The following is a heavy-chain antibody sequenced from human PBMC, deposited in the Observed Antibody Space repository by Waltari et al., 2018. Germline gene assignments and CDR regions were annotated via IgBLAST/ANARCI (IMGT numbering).Heavy chain of an antibody. Sequence: QVQLVQSGAEVKKPGSSVKVSCKASGGTFSSYAISWVRQAPGQGLEWMGGIIPIFGTANDAKKFQGRVTITTDEATSTAYMELSSVRSEETGVYYCARGEGACGGVIASIFGAFDIWGQGTMVTVSS. D-gene: IGHD3-16*02. CDR1: GGTFSSYA. CDR2: IIPIFGTA. CDR3: ARGEGACGGVIASIFGAFDI. V-gene: IGHV1-69*05. J-gene: IGHJ3*02.